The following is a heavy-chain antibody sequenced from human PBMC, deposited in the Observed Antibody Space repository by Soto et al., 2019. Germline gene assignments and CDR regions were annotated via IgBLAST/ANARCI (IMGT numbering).Heavy chain of an antibody. Sequence: GGSLRLSCSASGFTFSSYAMHWFRQAPGKGLEYVSAISSNGGSTYYADSVKGRFTISRDNSKNTLYLQMSSLRAEDTAVYYCVKDGQGGGSYYWGQGTLVTVSS. V-gene: IGHV3-64D*06. D-gene: IGHD1-26*01. CDR1: GFTFSSYA. CDR3: VKDGQGGGSYY. J-gene: IGHJ4*02. CDR2: ISSNGGST.